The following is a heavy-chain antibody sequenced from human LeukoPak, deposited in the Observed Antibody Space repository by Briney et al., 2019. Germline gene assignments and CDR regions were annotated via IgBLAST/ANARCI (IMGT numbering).Heavy chain of an antibody. CDR1: GGSISSGGYY. J-gene: IGHJ4*02. CDR2: IYYSGST. CDR3: ARAEGGYDWGFDY. Sequence: PSETLSLTCTVSGGSISSGGYYWSWIRQHPGKGLEWIGYIYYSGSTYYNPSLKSRVTISVDTSKNQFSLKLNSVTAADTAVYYCARAEGGYDWGFDYWGQGTLVTVSS. V-gene: IGHV4-31*03. D-gene: IGHD5-12*01.